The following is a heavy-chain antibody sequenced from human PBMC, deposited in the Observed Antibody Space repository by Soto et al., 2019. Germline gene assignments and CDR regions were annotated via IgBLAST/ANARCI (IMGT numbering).Heavy chain of an antibody. V-gene: IGHV3-74*01. D-gene: IGHD2-2*03. CDR3: VRDGYCITTSCYGNWFDP. CDR1: GFTFSTYW. CDR2: INSDASHT. Sequence: EVQLVESGGGLVQPGGSLRLSCAASGFTFSTYWMHWIRQVPGKGLEWVSRINSDASHTYYADSVKGRFTIARDNAKNTLVLEMNSLRAEDTAVYYCVRDGYCITTSCYGNWFDPWGQGTLVTVSA. J-gene: IGHJ5*02.